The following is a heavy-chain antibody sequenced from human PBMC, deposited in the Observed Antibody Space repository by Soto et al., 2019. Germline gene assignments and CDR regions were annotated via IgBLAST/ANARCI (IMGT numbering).Heavy chain of an antibody. CDR2: ISGSGAST. CDR1: GFIFNRFS. CDR3: AKEFLTYALFDD. D-gene: IGHD2-8*01. J-gene: IGHJ5*02. V-gene: IGHV3-23*01. Sequence: GGSLRLSCVASGFIFNRFSMNWVRQAPGQGLEWVSSISGSGASTYYADSVKGRFTISRDDSKNTLYLQMNSLRAEDTAVYFCAKEFLTYALFDDWGQGSLVTVSS.